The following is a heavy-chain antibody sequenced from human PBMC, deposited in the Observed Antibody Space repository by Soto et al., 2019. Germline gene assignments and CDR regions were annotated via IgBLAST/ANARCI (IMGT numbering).Heavy chain of an antibody. J-gene: IGHJ4*02. V-gene: IGHV2-5*01. CDR3: AHPMQYSSGWPFDY. CDR2: IYWNDDK. Sequence: SGPTLVNPTQTLTLTCTFSGFSLRTSGVGVGWIRQPPGKALEWLALIYWNDDKRYSPSLKSRLTITKDTSKNQVVLTMTNMDLVDTATYYCAHPMQYSSGWPFDYWGQGTLVTSPQ. D-gene: IGHD6-19*01. CDR1: GFSLRTSGVG.